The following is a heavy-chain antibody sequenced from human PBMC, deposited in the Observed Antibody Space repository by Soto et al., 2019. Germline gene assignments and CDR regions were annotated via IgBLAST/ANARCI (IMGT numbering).Heavy chain of an antibody. CDR1: GYSFTSYW. D-gene: IGHD2-2*01. Sequence: EVQLVQSGAEVKKPGESLKISCKGSGYSFTSYWIGWVRQMPGKGLEWMGIIYPGDSDTRYSPSFQGHVTISADKSISTAYLQWSSLKASDTAMYYCARRSRYAVGVYGMDVCGQGTTVTVSS. CDR2: IYPGDSDT. V-gene: IGHV5-51*01. J-gene: IGHJ6*02. CDR3: ARRSRYAVGVYGMDV.